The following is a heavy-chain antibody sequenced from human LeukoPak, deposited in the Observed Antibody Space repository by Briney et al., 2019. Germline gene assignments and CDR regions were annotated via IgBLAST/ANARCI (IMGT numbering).Heavy chain of an antibody. Sequence: SQTLSLTCTVSGGSISSGGYYWSWIRQHPGKGLEWIGYIYYSGSTNYNPSLKSRVTISVDTSKNQFSLKLSSVTAADTAVYYCASQYCSGGSCYLDYWGQGTLVTVSS. CDR2: IYYSGST. V-gene: IGHV4-31*03. D-gene: IGHD2-15*01. J-gene: IGHJ4*02. CDR1: GGSISSGGYY. CDR3: ASQYCSGGSCYLDY.